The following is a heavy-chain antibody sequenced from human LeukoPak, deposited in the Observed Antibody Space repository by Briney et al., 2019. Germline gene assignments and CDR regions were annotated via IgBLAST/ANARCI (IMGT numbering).Heavy chain of an antibody. V-gene: IGHV4-59*01. J-gene: IGHJ4*02. CDR2: MYYSGST. CDR1: GVSISRYY. D-gene: IGHD5-24*01. Sequence: PSETLSLTCTVSGVSISRYYWSWIGQPPGKGLEWIGYMYYSGSTNYNPFLKSRVTISVDTSKNQFSLKLRSVTAEDTAVYYCARGGEMATVDYWGQGTLVTVSS. CDR3: ARGGEMATVDY.